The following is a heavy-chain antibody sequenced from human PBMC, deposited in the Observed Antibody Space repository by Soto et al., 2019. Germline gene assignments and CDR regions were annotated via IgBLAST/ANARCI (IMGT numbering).Heavy chain of an antibody. V-gene: IGHV3-53*01. J-gene: IGHJ4*02. Sequence: GGSLRLSCTASGFSVDDNYIAFFRQSPLKSPEWVAVIFTRGTAHYADSVTGRFTFSRDNSKRTLNLQLNNLRAEDTAVYYCTKLWGYYFESWGQGTLVTVSS. CDR2: IFTRGTA. CDR1: GFSVDDNY. D-gene: IGHD3-22*01. CDR3: TKLWGYYFES.